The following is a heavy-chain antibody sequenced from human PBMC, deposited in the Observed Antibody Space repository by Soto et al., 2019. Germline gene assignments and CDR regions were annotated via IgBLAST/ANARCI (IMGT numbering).Heavy chain of an antibody. CDR2: IDPSDSQT. J-gene: IGHJ4*02. V-gene: IGHV5-10-1*01. CDR3: ARQIYDSDTGPNFQYYFDS. D-gene: IGHD3-22*01. CDR1: GSSFAGYW. Sequence: LKLSCKGSGSSFAGYWITWVRQKPGKGLEWMGRIDPSDSQTYYSPSFRGHVTISVTKSITTVFLQWSSLRASDTAMYYCARQIYDSDTGPNFQYYFDSWGQGTPVTVSS.